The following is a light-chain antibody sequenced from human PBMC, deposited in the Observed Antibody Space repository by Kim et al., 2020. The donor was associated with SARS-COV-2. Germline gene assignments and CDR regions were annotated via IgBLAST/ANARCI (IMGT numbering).Light chain of an antibody. J-gene: IGLJ3*02. Sequence: SYELTQPPSVSVSPGQTASITCPGDKLGDKYACWYQQKPGQSPVLVIYQDSKRPSGIPERFSGSNSGNTATLTISGTQAMDEADYYCQAWDSSTHWVFGGGTQLTVL. CDR1: KLGDKY. CDR2: QDS. V-gene: IGLV3-1*01. CDR3: QAWDSSTHWV.